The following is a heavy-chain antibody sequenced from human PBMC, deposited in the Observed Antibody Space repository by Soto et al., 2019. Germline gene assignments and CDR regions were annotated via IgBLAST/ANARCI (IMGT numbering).Heavy chain of an antibody. CDR2: IYSGGYT. CDR3: AGGWWVDACDL. Sequence: EVQLVESGGGLVQPGGSLRLSCAASGFTVSSNYMSWVRQAPGKGLEWVSVIYSGGYTHYADSVKGRFTISRHNSKNTLSLQMNSLRAESTDVYFCAGGWWVDACDLWGQGKMVTVSS. CDR1: GFTVSSNY. D-gene: IGHD2-15*01. V-gene: IGHV3-53*04. J-gene: IGHJ3*01.